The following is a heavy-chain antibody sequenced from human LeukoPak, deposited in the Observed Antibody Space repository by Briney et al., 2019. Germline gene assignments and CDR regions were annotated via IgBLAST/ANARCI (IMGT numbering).Heavy chain of an antibody. CDR3: SKVLSLRRFDWVLYFDH. J-gene: IGHJ4*02. CDR1: GFPFSIYA. CDR2: HSGSGDST. D-gene: IGHD3-9*01. Sequence: GGSLRLPCAASGFPFSIYAMSWVRQAPGKGLEGVSTHSGSGDSTYYADSVKGRFTISSDNSKNTLYLQMNSVRDEHTAVYYCSKVLSLRRFDWVLYFDHWAERTLVTV. V-gene: IGHV3-23*01.